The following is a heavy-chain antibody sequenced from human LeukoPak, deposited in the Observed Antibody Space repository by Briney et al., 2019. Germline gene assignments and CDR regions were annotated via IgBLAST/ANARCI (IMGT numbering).Heavy chain of an antibody. V-gene: IGHV4-34*01. Sequence: SETLSLTCAVYGGPFSGYYWSWIRQPPGKGLEWIGEINHSGSTNYNPSLKSRVTISVDTSKNQFSLKLSSVTAADTAVYYCARARFLEWLHPSNWFDPWGQGTLVTVSS. CDR1: GGPFSGYY. J-gene: IGHJ5*02. D-gene: IGHD3-3*01. CDR3: ARARFLEWLHPSNWFDP. CDR2: INHSGST.